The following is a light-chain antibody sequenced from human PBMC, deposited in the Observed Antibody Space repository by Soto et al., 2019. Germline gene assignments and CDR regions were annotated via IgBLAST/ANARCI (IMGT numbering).Light chain of an antibody. CDR1: SSNIGSYF. V-gene: IGLV1-47*01. J-gene: IGLJ2*01. Sequence: QAVVTQPPSASGTPGQRVTISCSGSSSNIGSYFVYWFQQHPGAAPKLLIYRNNQRPSGVPDRFSGFKSGTSASLAISGLRSEDEADYYCAAWDDSMSVLFGGGTKLTVL. CDR3: AAWDDSMSVL. CDR2: RNN.